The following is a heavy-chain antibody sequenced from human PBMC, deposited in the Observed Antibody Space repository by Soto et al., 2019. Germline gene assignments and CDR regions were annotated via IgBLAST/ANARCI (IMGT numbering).Heavy chain of an antibody. V-gene: IGHV1-3*05. J-gene: IGHJ6*02. CDR1: GYTCTSYA. CDR2: INAGNGNT. Sequence: QVQLVQSGAEEKKPGASVKVSCKASGYTCTSYAMHWVRQAPGQRLEWMGWINAGNGNTKYSQKFQGRVTITRDTSASTAYMELSSLRSEDTAVYYCARDLDTAMARVPLNYYYGMDVWGQGTTVTVSS. D-gene: IGHD5-18*01. CDR3: ARDLDTAMARVPLNYYYGMDV.